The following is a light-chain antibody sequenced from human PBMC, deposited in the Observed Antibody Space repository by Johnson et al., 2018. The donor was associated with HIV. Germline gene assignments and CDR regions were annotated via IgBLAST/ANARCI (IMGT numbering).Light chain of an antibody. CDR3: GTWDSSLSAYV. CDR2: DNN. Sequence: QYALTQPPSVSAAPGQKVTISCSGSSSNIGNMYVSWYQQLPGTAPKLLIYDNNKRPSGIPDRFSGSKSGTSATLGITGLQTGDEADYYCGTWDSSLSAYVFGTGTKVTVL. V-gene: IGLV1-51*01. J-gene: IGLJ1*01. CDR1: SSNIGNMY.